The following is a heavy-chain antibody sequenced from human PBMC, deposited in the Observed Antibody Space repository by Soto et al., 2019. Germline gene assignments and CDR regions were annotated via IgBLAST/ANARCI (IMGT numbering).Heavy chain of an antibody. J-gene: IGHJ6*02. V-gene: IGHV3-21*01. D-gene: IGHD6-19*01. CDR1: GFTFSSYS. CDR2: ISSSSSYI. Sequence: EVQLVESGGGLVKPGGSLRLSCAASGFTFSSYSMNWVRQAPGKGLEWVSSISSSSSYIYYADSVKGRFTISRDNAKNSLYLQMNSLRAEDTAVYCCARDQGGSSGWDLYGMDVWGQGTTVTVSS. CDR3: ARDQGGSSGWDLYGMDV.